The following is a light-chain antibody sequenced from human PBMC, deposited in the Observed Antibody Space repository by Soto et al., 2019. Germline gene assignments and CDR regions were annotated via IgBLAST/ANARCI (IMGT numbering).Light chain of an antibody. CDR1: SSDVGGYNY. CDR3: CSYAGSYTYV. Sequence: QSALTQPRSVSGSPGQSVTIFCTGTSSDVGGYNYVSWYQQHPGKAPKLMIYDVSKRPSGVPDRFSGSKSGNTASLTISGLQADDEADYYCCSYAGSYTYVFGPGTKLTVL. V-gene: IGLV2-11*01. CDR2: DVS. J-gene: IGLJ1*01.